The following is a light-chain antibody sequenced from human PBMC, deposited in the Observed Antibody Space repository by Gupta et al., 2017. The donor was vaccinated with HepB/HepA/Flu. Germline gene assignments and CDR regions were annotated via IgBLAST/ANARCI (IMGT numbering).Light chain of an antibody. J-gene: IGLJ2*01. V-gene: IGLV2-11*01. CDR3: CSYAGSYTRV. CDR2: DVS. Sequence: QSALTQPRSVSGSPGQSVTISCTGTSSDVGGYNYVSWYQQHPGKAPKLVIYDVSKRPSGVPDRFSGSKSGNTASLTISGLQAEDEADYYCCSYAGSYTRVFGGGTKLTVL. CDR1: SSDVGGYNY.